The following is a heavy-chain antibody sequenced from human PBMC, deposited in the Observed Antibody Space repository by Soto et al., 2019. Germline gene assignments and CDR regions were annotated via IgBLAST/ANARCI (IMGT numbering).Heavy chain of an antibody. V-gene: IGHV4-39*01. CDR2: IYYSEST. CDR1: GGSISSTSYY. J-gene: IGHJ4*02. D-gene: IGHD5-12*01. Sequence: PSQTQCLTCIVSGGSISSTSYYWGLIRQPPRKGLEWIGSIYYSESTYYNPSLKSRVTISVDTSKNQFSLKLTSVTAADTAVYYCARHVMDSPRLRVSNFDYWGQGTLVTVSS. CDR3: ARHVMDSPRLRVSNFDY.